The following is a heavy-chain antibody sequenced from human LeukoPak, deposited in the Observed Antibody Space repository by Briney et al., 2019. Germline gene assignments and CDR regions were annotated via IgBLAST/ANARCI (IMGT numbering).Heavy chain of an antibody. V-gene: IGHV4-4*02. Sequence: SGTLSLTCAVSGGSISSSNWWSWVRQPPGKGLEWIGEIYHSGSTNYNPSLKSRVTISVDKSKNQFSLKLSSVTAADTAVYYCARESWAIIVVPAEAQRNNWFDPWGQGTLVTVSS. CDR2: IYHSGST. D-gene: IGHD2-2*01. CDR3: ARESWAIIVVPAEAQRNNWFDP. CDR1: GGSISSSNW. J-gene: IGHJ5*02.